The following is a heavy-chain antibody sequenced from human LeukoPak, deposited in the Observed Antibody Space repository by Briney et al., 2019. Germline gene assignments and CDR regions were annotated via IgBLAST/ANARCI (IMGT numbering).Heavy chain of an antibody. CDR2: IGTAGGT. D-gene: IGHD3-22*01. J-gene: IGHJ6*02. Sequence: GGSLRLSCAASGFTFSSYDMHWVRQATGKGLEWVSAIGTAGGTYYPGSVKGRFTISRENAKNSLYLQMNSLRAGDTAVYYCARGRYYDSSGYYFFGYYYYGMDVWGQGTTVTVSS. CDR1: GFTFSSYD. V-gene: IGHV3-13*01. CDR3: ARGRYYDSSGYYFFGYYYYGMDV.